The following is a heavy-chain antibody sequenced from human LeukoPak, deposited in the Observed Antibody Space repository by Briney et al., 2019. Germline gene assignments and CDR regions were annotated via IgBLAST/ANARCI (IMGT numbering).Heavy chain of an antibody. CDR1: GGSFSTYY. CDR2: IYYSGST. Sequence: PSETLSLTCTVSGGSFSTYYWSWIRQPPGKGLEWIGYIYYSGSTDYNPSLKSRVTMSLDTSKNQFSLNLNSVTAADTAIYYCARAAITFGGAVAKGFDCWGQGTLVTVSS. J-gene: IGHJ4*02. CDR3: ARAAITFGGAVAKGFDC. D-gene: IGHD3-16*01. V-gene: IGHV4-59*01.